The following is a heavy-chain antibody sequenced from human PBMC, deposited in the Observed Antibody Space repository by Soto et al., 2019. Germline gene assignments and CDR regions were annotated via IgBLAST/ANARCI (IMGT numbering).Heavy chain of an antibody. CDR2: ISSSSSYI. CDR1: GFTFSSYS. J-gene: IGHJ4*02. CDR3: ARGVTMIVYYFDY. V-gene: IGHV3-21*01. Sequence: GGSLRLSCAASGFTFSSYSMNWVRQAPGKGLEWVSSISSSSSYINYADSVKGRFTISRDNAKNSLYLQMNSLRAEDTAVYYCARGVTMIVYYFDYWGQGTLVTVSS. D-gene: IGHD3-22*01.